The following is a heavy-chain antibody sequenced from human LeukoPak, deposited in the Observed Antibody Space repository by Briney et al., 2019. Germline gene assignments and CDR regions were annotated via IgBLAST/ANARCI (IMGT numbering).Heavy chain of an antibody. CDR2: VYQTGHT. CDR1: GGSINTYY. V-gene: IGHV4-59*01. D-gene: IGHD3-3*01. J-gene: IGHJ4*02. CDR3: ARSIFGVVSFDS. Sequence: SETLSLTCTVSGGSINTYYWSWIRQPPGKGLEWIAYVYQTGHTNYNPSFTSRATISIDTSKNQFSLKLSCVSAADTAVYYCARSIFGVVSFDSWGQGTLVTVSS.